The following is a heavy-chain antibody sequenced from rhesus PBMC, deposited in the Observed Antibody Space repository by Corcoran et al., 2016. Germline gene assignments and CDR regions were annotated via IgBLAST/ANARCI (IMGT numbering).Heavy chain of an antibody. Sequence: QVQLQESGPGVVKPSETLSLTCAVSGYSISSGYDWSWIRQPPGKGLEWIGYSYGSSGRTNVNRACMNGVTSAEDTSKNQCSLKRSAVTAEDTAVYYCARIAGQNAYWGDSYYFDYWGQGVLVSVSS. V-gene: IGHV4-76*01. CDR2: SYGSSGRT. CDR3: ARIAGQNAYWGDSYYFDY. J-gene: IGHJ4*01. CDR1: GYSISSGYD. D-gene: IGHD3-34*01.